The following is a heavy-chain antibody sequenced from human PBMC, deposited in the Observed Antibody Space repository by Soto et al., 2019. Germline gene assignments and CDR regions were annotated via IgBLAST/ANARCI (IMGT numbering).Heavy chain of an antibody. CDR3: ARARVYATGPLDF. CDR1: GFTFTSYT. D-gene: IGHD6-13*01. CDR2: ISSSSDYI. V-gene: IGHV3-21*06. J-gene: IGHJ4*02. Sequence: GGSLRLSCAASGFTFTSYTMNWVRQSPGKGLEWVSSISSSSDYIYYADSMKGRVTISRDNAKNSLFLDMNSLTGEDTAVYYCARARVYATGPLDFWGQGTLVTVSS.